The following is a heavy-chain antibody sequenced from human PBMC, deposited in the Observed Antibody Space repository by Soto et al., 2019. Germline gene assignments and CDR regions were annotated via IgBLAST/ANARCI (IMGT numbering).Heavy chain of an antibody. Sequence: GGSLRLSCAASEFTFSSYAMSWVRQAPGKGLEWVSAISGSGDRTYYADSVKGRFTISRDTSKNTLSLQMNSLRAEDTALYYCAKLFSSNWYDYFNYWGQGTLVTVSS. D-gene: IGHD6-13*01. CDR2: ISGSGDRT. CDR3: AKLFSSNWYDYFNY. V-gene: IGHV3-23*01. CDR1: EFTFSSYA. J-gene: IGHJ4*02.